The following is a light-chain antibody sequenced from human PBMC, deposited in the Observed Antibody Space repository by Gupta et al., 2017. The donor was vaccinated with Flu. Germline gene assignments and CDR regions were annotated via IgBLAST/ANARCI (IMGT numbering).Light chain of an antibody. Sequence: NFMLIQPHSVSESPGKTVTISCTRSVGAIASNYVQWYQQRPGSSPTTVIYEDDRRPSGVPDRFSGSIDSSSNSASLTTSGLKTEDEGDYYCQSFDDSLVVFGGGTKLTVL. CDR3: QSFDDSLVV. CDR1: VGAIASNY. V-gene: IGLV6-57*01. CDR2: EDD. J-gene: IGLJ2*01.